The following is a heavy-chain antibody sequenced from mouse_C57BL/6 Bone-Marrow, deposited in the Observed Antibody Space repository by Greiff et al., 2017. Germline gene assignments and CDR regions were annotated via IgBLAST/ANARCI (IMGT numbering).Heavy chain of an antibody. D-gene: IGHD1-1*01. CDR2: IWSGGST. CDR3: ARIPYYYGKGY. J-gene: IGHJ2*01. CDR1: GFSLTSYG. Sequence: QVQLQQSGPGLVQPSPSLSITCKASGFSLTSYGVRWVRQSPGKGLEWLGVIWSGGSTDYNAAFISRLSISKDNSKSQVFFKMNRLQADDTAIYYCARIPYYYGKGYWGQGTTLTVSS. V-gene: IGHV2-2*01.